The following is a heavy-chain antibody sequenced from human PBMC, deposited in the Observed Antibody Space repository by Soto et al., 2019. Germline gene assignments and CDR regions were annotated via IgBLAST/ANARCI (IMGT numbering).Heavy chain of an antibody. CDR3: ARVVYSSLYYFDY. V-gene: IGHV4-4*02. CDR1: GGSISSSNW. J-gene: IGHJ4*02. Sequence: VQLQESGPGLVQPSGTLSLTCAVSGGSISSSNWWSWVRQPPGKGLEWIGEIYHSGITNFNASLTSRVTISVDKSKTQFSLKLTSVTAADTAVYYCARVVYSSLYYFDYWGQGTLVTVSS. CDR2: IYHSGIT. D-gene: IGHD2-15*01.